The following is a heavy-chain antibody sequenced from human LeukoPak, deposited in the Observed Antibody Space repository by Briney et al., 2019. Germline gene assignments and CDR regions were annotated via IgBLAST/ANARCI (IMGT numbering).Heavy chain of an antibody. J-gene: IGHJ3*02. CDR1: GGSFSGYY. CDR3: ARGLGVVVRDAFDI. Sequence: SETLSLTCAVYGGSFSGYYWSWIRQPPGKGLEWIGEIYHSGSTNYSPSLESRVTISVDTSKKQLSLQLSSVTAADTAVYYCARGLGVVVRDAFDIWGQGTMVTVS. D-gene: IGHD3-22*01. V-gene: IGHV4-34*01. CDR2: IYHSGST.